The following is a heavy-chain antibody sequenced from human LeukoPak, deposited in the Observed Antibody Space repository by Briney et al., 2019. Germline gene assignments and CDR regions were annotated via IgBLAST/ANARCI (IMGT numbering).Heavy chain of an antibody. Sequence: GASVKVSCKASGYTFTSYGISWVRQAPGQGLEWMGWISAYNGNTNYAQKLQGRVTMTTDTSTSTAYMELRSLRSDDTAVYYCARDPIPPYYDILTGYFDYWGQGTLVTVSS. CDR1: GYTFTSYG. V-gene: IGHV1-18*01. J-gene: IGHJ4*02. CDR3: ARDPIPPYYDILTGYFDY. D-gene: IGHD3-9*01. CDR2: ISAYNGNT.